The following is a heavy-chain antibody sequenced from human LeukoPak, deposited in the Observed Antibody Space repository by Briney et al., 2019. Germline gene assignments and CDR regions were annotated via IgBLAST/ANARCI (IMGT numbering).Heavy chain of an antibody. J-gene: IGHJ4*02. CDR3: ARDRGGSYSIDY. V-gene: IGHV1-46*01. Sequence: ASVRVSCKTSGYTFTSSHAHWVRQAPGQGLEWMGLVNCGDGYTNYAQKLQGRVNVTADTSTSTLYMDLTSLTTEDTAIYYCARDRGGSYSIDYWGQGTLVTVSS. CDR1: GYTFTSSH. D-gene: IGHD1-26*01. CDR2: VNCGDGYT.